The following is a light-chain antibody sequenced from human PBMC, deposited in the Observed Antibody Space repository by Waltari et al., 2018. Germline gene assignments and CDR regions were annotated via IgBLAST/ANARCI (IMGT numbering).Light chain of an antibody. CDR1: QSVNNY. Sequence: EIVLTQSPGTLSLSPGERATLSCRASQSVNNYLAWFQQKPGKAPRLLIHGASSRATGIPDRISGSGSGTDFTLTISGLEPQDFAVYYCQQYSSSPLTFGPGTKVDIK. CDR2: GAS. J-gene: IGKJ3*01. CDR3: QQYSSSPLT. V-gene: IGKV3-20*01.